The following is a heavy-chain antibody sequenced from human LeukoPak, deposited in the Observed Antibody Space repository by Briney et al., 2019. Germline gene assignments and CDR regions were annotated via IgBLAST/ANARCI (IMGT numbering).Heavy chain of an antibody. Sequence: GGSLRLSCAASGFGFSNFWMSWVRQAPGKGPEWLANIKEDGSLKNYVDSVEGRFTVSRDNAKNTLYLQMNSLRAEDTAVYYCARERNGWHHWGQGTLVTVSS. CDR2: IKEDGSLK. V-gene: IGHV3-7*01. CDR1: GFGFSNFW. D-gene: IGHD5-24*01. CDR3: ARERNGWHH. J-gene: IGHJ5*02.